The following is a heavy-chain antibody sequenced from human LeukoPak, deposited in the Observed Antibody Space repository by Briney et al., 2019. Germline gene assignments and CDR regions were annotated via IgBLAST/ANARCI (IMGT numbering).Heavy chain of an antibody. Sequence: PGGSLRLSCAASGFTVSSTYMNWVREAPGGGLEWASIIYSGGSTYYAESVRGRFTISRDNSKNTLYLQMNSLRAEDTALYYCARGDRRDGYRFDYWRQGTLVTVSS. CDR3: ARGDRRDGYRFDY. CDR1: GFTVSSTY. V-gene: IGHV3-53*01. CDR2: IYSGGST. D-gene: IGHD5-24*01. J-gene: IGHJ4*02.